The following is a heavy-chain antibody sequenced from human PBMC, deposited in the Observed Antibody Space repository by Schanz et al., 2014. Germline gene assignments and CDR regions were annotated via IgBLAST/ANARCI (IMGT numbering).Heavy chain of an antibody. CDR1: GFTFSTYW. D-gene: IGHD6-19*01. V-gene: IGHV3-7*01. Sequence: EVQLVESGGGLVQPGGSLRLSCAASGFTFSTYWMSWVRQAPGKGLEWVANIKHDGSEKYHVDSVKGRFTISRDNSKNTLFLQVNSLRAEDTAVYYCAKCIGWYGRCAFDIWGQGTMVTVSS. J-gene: IGHJ3*02. CDR2: IKHDGSEK. CDR3: AKCIGWYGRCAFDI.